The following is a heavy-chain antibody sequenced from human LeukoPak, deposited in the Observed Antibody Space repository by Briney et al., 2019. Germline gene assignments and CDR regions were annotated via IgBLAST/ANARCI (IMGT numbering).Heavy chain of an antibody. J-gene: IGHJ4*02. V-gene: IGHV1-24*01. CDR2: FDPEDGET. D-gene: IGHD3-10*01. Sequence: ASVKVSCKVSGYTLTELSMHWVRQAPGKGLEWMGGFDPEDGETIYAQKFQGRVTMTEDTSTDTAYMELSSLRSEDTAVHYCATEFDGSGSYLSFVYWGQGTLVTVSS. CDR1: GYTLTELS. CDR3: ATEFDGSGSYLSFVY.